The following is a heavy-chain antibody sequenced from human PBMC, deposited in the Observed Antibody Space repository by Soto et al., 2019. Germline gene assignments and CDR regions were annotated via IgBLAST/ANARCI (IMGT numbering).Heavy chain of an antibody. CDR2: ISYDGSNK. Sequence: QVQLVESGGGVVQPGRSLRLSCAASGFTFSSYGMHWVRQAPGKGLEWVAVISYDGSNKYYADSVKGRFTISRDNSKNTLYLQMNSLRAEDTAVYYCATGFWVVTAIPAYDYWGQGTLVTVSS. D-gene: IGHD2-21*02. V-gene: IGHV3-30*03. J-gene: IGHJ4*02. CDR1: GFTFSSYG. CDR3: ATGFWVVTAIPAYDY.